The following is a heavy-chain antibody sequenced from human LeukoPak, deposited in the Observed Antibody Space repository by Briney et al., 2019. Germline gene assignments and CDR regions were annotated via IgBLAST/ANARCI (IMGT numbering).Heavy chain of an antibody. J-gene: IGHJ6*02. Sequence: ASVKVSCKASGYTFTGYYMHWVRQAPGQGLEWMGWINPNSGGTNYAQKFQGRVTMTRDTSISTAYMELSRLRSDDTAVYYCARAGINSSGRQRWFYYYYGMDVWGQGTTVTVSS. V-gene: IGHV1-2*02. CDR3: ARAGINSSGRQRWFYYYYGMDV. CDR2: INPNSGGT. CDR1: GYTFTGYY. D-gene: IGHD6-19*01.